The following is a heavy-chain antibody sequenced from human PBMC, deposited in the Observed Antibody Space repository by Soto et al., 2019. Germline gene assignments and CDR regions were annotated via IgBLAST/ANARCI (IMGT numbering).Heavy chain of an antibody. CDR3: AKDLIRGDGYVDFDY. CDR2: IYAGGGTT. J-gene: IGHJ4*02. Sequence: EVELLESGGALIQPGGSLRLSCAASGFIFSNYAMFWVRQAPGKGLDWVSTIYAGGGTTHYAESVKGRFTISRDNSNNRLYLQMNNFRAEDTAVYFCAKDLIRGDGYVDFDYWGQGTLVTVSS. CDR1: GFIFSNYA. V-gene: IGHV3-23*01. D-gene: IGHD3-10*01.